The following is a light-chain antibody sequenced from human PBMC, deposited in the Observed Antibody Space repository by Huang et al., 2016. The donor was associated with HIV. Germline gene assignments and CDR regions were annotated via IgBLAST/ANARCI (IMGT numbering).Light chain of an antibody. CDR3: QQRSNWPPLT. V-gene: IGKV3-11*01. J-gene: IGKJ4*01. CDR2: DVS. CDR1: ESVSNY. Sequence: EVVLTQSPATLSVSPGESATLSCRASESVSNYLAWYQQKPGQAPRLLIYDVSERATGSPARFSGSGSGTDFTLTISSLEPEDFAVYYCQQRSNWPPLTFGGGTKVEIK.